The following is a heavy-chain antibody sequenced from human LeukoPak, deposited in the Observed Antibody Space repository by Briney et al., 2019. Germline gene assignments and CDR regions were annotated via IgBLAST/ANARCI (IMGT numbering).Heavy chain of an antibody. D-gene: IGHD4-23*01. J-gene: IGHJ5*02. Sequence: ASVKVSCKASGYTFTGYYIHWVRQAPGQGLEWKGWINPNSGGTKSAQKFQGRVTMTRDTSISTAYMELSRLGSDDTAVYYCARDSETTVAPGWFDPWGQGTLVTVSS. CDR1: GYTFTGYY. CDR3: ARDSETTVAPGWFDP. CDR2: INPNSGGT. V-gene: IGHV1-2*02.